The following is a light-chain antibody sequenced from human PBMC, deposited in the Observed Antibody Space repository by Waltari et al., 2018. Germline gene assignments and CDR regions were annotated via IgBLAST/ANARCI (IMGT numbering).Light chain of an antibody. V-gene: IGKV3-20*01. CDR3: QQYGSSPPVT. CDR2: GAS. Sequence: EIVLTQSPGPLSLSPGERATRSCRSSQSVSTSYLAWYHQKPGQAPRLLIYGASSRATGIPDRFRGSGSGTDFTLTISRLEPEDFAVYYCQQYGSSPPVTFVQGTKVEIK. CDR1: QSVSTSY. J-gene: IGKJ1*01.